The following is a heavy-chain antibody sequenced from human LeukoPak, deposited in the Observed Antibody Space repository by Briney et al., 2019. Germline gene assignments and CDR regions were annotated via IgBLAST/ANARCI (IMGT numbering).Heavy chain of an antibody. CDR3: ARESGYCTNGVCRYYFDY. V-gene: IGHV3-74*01. D-gene: IGHD2-8*01. CDR1: GFTFSSYW. CDR2: INSDGSST. J-gene: IGHJ4*02. Sequence: LGGSLRLTCAASGFTFSSYWMHWVRQDPGKGLVWVSRINSDGSSTSYADPVKGRFTISRDNAKNTLYLQMNSLRAEDTAVYYCARESGYCTNGVCRYYFDYWGQRTLVTASS.